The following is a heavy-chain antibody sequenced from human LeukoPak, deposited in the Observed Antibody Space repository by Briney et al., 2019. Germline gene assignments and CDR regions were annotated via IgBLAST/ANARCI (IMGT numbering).Heavy chain of an antibody. CDR1: GGSINFYY. CDR3: AKVPSSSSWSDAFDI. CDR2: IFTSGST. D-gene: IGHD6-13*01. J-gene: IGHJ3*02. V-gene: IGHV4-4*09. Sequence: SETLSLTCTVSGGSINFYYWSWIRQPPGKRLEWIAYIFTSGSTSYNPSLKSRVTISVDMSKNQFSLKLSSVTAADTAVYYCAKVPSSSSWSDAFDIWGQGTMVTVSS.